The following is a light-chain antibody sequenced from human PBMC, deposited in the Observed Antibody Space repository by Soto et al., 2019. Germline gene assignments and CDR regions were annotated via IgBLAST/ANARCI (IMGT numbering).Light chain of an antibody. CDR1: TSNIGAGYT. CDR3: QSYDSGLRGVL. Sequence: QAVVTQPPSVSGAPGQRVTISCTGSTSNIGAGYTVYWYQQLPGTAPKLLIYGDTNRPSGVPDRFSGSKSGSSASLAITGLQAEDEADYYCQSYDSGLRGVLFGGGTQLTVL. CDR2: GDT. J-gene: IGLJ2*01. V-gene: IGLV1-40*01.